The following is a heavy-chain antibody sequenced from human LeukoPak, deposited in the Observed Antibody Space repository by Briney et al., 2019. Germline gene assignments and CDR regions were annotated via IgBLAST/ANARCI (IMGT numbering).Heavy chain of an antibody. Sequence: SETLSLTCTVSGGSISSYYWSWIRQLPGKGLEWIGYIYYSGSTNYNPSLKSRVTISVDTSKNQFSLKLSSVTAADTAVYYCARYYYGSSGIDYWGQGTLVTVSS. V-gene: IGHV4-59*01. CDR2: IYYSGST. J-gene: IGHJ4*02. CDR3: ARYYYGSSGIDY. CDR1: GGSISSYY. D-gene: IGHD3-22*01.